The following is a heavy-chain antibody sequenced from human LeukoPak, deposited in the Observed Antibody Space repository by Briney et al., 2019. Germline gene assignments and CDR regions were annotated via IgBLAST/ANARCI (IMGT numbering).Heavy chain of an antibody. J-gene: IGHJ4*02. D-gene: IGHD5-24*01. V-gene: IGHV3-23*01. CDR1: GFAFSSYA. CDR3: ATSRVTYAPFDY. Sequence: PGGSLRLSCAASGFAFSSYAMTWVRKAPGKGLEWISSINPSGGGTYYADSVKGRFTISRDNSKNTVYLQVNSLRAEDTAVYYCATSRVTYAPFDYWGQGTLVSVSS. CDR2: INPSGGGT.